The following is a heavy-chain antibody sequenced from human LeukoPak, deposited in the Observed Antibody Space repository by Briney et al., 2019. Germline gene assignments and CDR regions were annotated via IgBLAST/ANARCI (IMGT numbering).Heavy chain of an antibody. D-gene: IGHD5-18*01. CDR1: GGSFSGYY. Sequence: SETLSLTCAVYGGSFSGYYWSWIRQPPGKGLEWIGEINHSGSTNYNPSLKSRVTISVDTSKNQFSLKLSSVTAADTAVYYCAREGEYSYGYNYYHQYMDVWGKGTTVTVSS. J-gene: IGHJ6*03. V-gene: IGHV4-34*01. CDR3: AREGEYSYGYNYYHQYMDV. CDR2: INHSGST.